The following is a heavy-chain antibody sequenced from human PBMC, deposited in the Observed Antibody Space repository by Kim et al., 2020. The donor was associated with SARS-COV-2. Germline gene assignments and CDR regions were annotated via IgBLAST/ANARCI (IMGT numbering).Heavy chain of an antibody. CDR3: AKDLKSGGYSYGYPGY. D-gene: IGHD5-18*01. V-gene: IGHV3-23*03. CDR2: IYSGGSST. J-gene: IGHJ4*02. Sequence: GGSLRLSCAASGFTFSSYAMSWVRQAPGKGLEWVSVIYSGGSSTYYADSVKGRFTISRDNSKNTLYLQMNSLRAEDTAVYYCAKDLKSGGYSYGYPGYWGQGTLVTVSS. CDR1: GFTFSSYA.